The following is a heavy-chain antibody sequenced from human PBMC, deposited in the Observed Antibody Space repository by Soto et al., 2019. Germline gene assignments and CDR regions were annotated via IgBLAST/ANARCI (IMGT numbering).Heavy chain of an antibody. V-gene: IGHV3-53*01. CDR1: GFTVSSNY. Sequence: PGGSLRLSCAASGFTVSSNYMSWVRQAPGKGLEWVSVIYSGGSTYYADSVKGRFTISRDNSKNTLYLQMNSLRAEDTAVYYCARELHTVDTDTPPYYYYYYGMDVWGQGTTVTVSS. D-gene: IGHD5-18*01. CDR3: ARELHTVDTDTPPYYYYYYGMDV. CDR2: IYSGGST. J-gene: IGHJ6*02.